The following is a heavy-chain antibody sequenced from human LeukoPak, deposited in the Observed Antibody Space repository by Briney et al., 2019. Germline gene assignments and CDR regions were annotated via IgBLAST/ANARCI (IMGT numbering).Heavy chain of an antibody. V-gene: IGHV3-21*01. CDR3: ATGSGSYLDYFDY. J-gene: IGHJ4*02. D-gene: IGHD3-10*01. Sequence: PGGSLRLSCAASGFTFSSYSMNWVRQAPGKGLEWVSSISSSSSYIYYADSVKGRFTISRDSAKNSLYLQMNSLRAEDTAVYYCATGSGSYLDYFDYWGQGTLVTVSS. CDR1: GFTFSSYS. CDR2: ISSSSSYI.